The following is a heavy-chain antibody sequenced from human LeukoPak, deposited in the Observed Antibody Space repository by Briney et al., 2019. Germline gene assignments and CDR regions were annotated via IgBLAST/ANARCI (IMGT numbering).Heavy chain of an antibody. Sequence: PGGSLRLSCAASGFTFSSYAMSWVRQAPGKGLEWVSAISGSGGSTYYADSVKGRFTISRDNSKNTLYLRMNSLRAEDTAVYYCAKIRNSGSYNFDYWGQGTLVTVSS. CDR2: ISGSGGST. D-gene: IGHD1-26*01. V-gene: IGHV3-23*01. CDR3: AKIRNSGSYNFDY. CDR1: GFTFSSYA. J-gene: IGHJ4*02.